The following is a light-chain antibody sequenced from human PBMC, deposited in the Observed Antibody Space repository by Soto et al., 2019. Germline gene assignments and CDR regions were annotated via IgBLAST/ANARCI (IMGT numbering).Light chain of an antibody. CDR3: QHYNSYST. V-gene: IGKV1-5*03. CDR1: QTISSW. Sequence: DIKMSESPSSLCASVGDRVTITCRASQTISSWLAWYQQKPGKAPKLLIYKASTLKSGVPSRFSGSGSGTEFTLTISSLQPDDFATYYCQHYNSYSTFGQATMA. J-gene: IGKJ1*01. CDR2: KAS.